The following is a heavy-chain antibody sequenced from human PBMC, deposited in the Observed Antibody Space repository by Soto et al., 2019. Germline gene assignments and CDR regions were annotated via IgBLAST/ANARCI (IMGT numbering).Heavy chain of an antibody. CDR2: IGPYNGNT. Sequence: QAQLVQSGAEVKKPGASVKVSCQAGGYTFADYGISWVRQAPGQGLEWVGWIGPYNGNTNYAQNLQDRVTMTTDTSTNTAYMELRSLRSDDTALYYCARCYCTVGSCYTCWHFDLWGHGTLLTVSS. CDR3: ARCYCTVGSCYTCWHFDL. CDR1: GYTFADYG. D-gene: IGHD2-15*01. V-gene: IGHV1-18*01. J-gene: IGHJ2*01.